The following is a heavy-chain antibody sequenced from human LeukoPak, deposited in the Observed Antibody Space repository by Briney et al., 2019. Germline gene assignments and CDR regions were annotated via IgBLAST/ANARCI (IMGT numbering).Heavy chain of an antibody. CDR3: VSNTFDY. CDR1: GFTFSSYW. Sequence: PGESLRLSCAASGFTFSSYWMHWVRQAPGKGLVWVSRINTDGSSTSYADSVKGRFTISRDNAKNTLYLQMNSLRAEDTAVYYGVSNTFDYWGQGTLVSVSS. J-gene: IGHJ4*02. V-gene: IGHV3-74*01. D-gene: IGHD2/OR15-2a*01. CDR2: INTDGSST.